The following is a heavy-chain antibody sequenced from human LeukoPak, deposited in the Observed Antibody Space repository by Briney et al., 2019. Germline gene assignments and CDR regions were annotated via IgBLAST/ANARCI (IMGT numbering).Heavy chain of an antibody. CDR3: ARGIKVLRDGYNYLGY. V-gene: IGHV4-59*01. CDR1: GGSISSYY. Sequence: SETLSLTCTVSGGSISSYYWSWIRQPPGKGLEWIGYIYYSGSTTYNPSLKSRVTISVDTSKNQVSLKLSSVTAADAAVYYCARGIKVLRDGYNYLGYWGQGTLVTVSS. J-gene: IGHJ4*02. CDR2: IYYSGST. D-gene: IGHD5-24*01.